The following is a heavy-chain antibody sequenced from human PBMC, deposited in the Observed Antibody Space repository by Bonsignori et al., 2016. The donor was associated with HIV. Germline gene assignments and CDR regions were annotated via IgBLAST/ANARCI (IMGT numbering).Heavy chain of an antibody. V-gene: IGHV3-48*02. J-gene: IGHJ4*02. D-gene: IGHD1-14*01. Sequence: WIRQPPGKGLEWVSYISSSSSTIYYADSVKGRFTISRDNAKNSLYLQMNSLRDEDTAVYYCASEPEIDYWGQGTLVTVSS. CDR3: ASEPEIDY. CDR2: ISSSSSTI.